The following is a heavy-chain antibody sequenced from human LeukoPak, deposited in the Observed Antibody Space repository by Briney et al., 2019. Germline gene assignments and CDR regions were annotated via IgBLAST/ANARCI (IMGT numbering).Heavy chain of an antibody. CDR1: GFTFSSYD. V-gene: IGHV3-13*01. CDR3: ARDVRSGYYDYYYGMDV. D-gene: IGHD5-12*01. Sequence: GGSLRLSCAASGFTFSSYDMHWVRQATGKGLEWVSAIGTAGDTYYPGSVKGRFTISRESAKNSLYLQMNSLRAEDTAVYYCARDVRSGYYDYYYGMDVWGQGTTVTVSS. CDR2: IGTAGDT. J-gene: IGHJ6*02.